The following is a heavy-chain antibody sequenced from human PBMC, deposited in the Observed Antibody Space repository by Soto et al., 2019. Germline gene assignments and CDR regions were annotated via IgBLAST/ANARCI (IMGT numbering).Heavy chain of an antibody. Sequence: GGSLRLSCAASGFTFSSYWMSWVRQAPGKGLEWVANIKQDGSEKYYVDSVKGRFTISRDNAKNSLYLQMNSLRAEDTAVYYCAREGPFPPPDGAYGDYLEVFDFWGQGSLVTVYS. CDR1: GFTFSSYW. J-gene: IGHJ4*02. CDR2: IKQDGSEK. D-gene: IGHD4-17*01. CDR3: AREGPFPPPDGAYGDYLEVFDF. V-gene: IGHV3-7*01.